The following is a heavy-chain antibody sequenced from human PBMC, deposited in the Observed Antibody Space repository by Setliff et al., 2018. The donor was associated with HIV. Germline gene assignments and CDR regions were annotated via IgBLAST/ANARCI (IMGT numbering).Heavy chain of an antibody. CDR1: GFSFSDYY. CDR2: IGISGSTI. Sequence: SLRLSCAASGFSFSDYYMSWIRQAPGKGLEWVTYIGISGSTIYYADSAKGRFTISRDNAKKSLYLHMHSLRAEDTAVYYCALRQRGGLVGAGNAFDIWGQGTMVTVSS. CDR3: ALRQRGGLVGAGNAFDI. V-gene: IGHV3-11*01. J-gene: IGHJ3*02. D-gene: IGHD1-26*01.